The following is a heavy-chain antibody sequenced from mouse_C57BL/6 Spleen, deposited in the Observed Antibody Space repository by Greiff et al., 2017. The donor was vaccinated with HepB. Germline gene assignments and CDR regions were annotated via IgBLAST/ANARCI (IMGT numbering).Heavy chain of an antibody. Sequence: EVMLVESGGGLVKPGGSLKLSCAASGFTFSDYGMHWVRLAPEKGLEWVAYISSGSSTIYYADTVKGRFTISKDNAKNTLFLQMTSLRSEDTAMYYCAKIYPIRLEDYWGQGTSVTVSS. CDR1: GFTFSDYG. CDR3: AKIYPIRLEDY. CDR2: ISSGSSTI. D-gene: IGHD2-12*01. J-gene: IGHJ4*01. V-gene: IGHV5-17*01.